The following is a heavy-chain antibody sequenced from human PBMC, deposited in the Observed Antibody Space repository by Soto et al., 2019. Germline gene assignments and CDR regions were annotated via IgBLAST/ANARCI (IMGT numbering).Heavy chain of an antibody. J-gene: IGHJ5*02. CDR3: ARVLGFCSSTSCYGRLDP. V-gene: IGHV4-59*01. CDR1: GGSISSYY. Sequence: SETLSLTCTVSGGSISSYYWSWIRQPPGKGLEWIGYIYYSGSTNYNPSLKSRVTISVDTSKNQLSLKLSSVTAADTAVYYCARVLGFCSSTSCYGRLDPWGQGTLVTVS. D-gene: IGHD2-2*01. CDR2: IYYSGST.